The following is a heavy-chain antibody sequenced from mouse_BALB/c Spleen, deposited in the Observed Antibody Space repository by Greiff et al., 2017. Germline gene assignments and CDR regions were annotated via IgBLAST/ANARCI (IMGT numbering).Heavy chain of an antibody. Sequence: EVKLMESGGGLVKPGGSLKLSCAASGFTFSDYYMYWVRQTPEKRLEWVATISDGGSYTYYPDSVKGRFTISRDNAKNNLYLQMSSLKSEDTAMYYCAQTGTDYAMDYWGQGTSVTVSS. V-gene: IGHV5-4*02. CDR2: ISDGGSYT. CDR3: AQTGTDYAMDY. D-gene: IGHD4-1*01. J-gene: IGHJ4*01. CDR1: GFTFSDYY.